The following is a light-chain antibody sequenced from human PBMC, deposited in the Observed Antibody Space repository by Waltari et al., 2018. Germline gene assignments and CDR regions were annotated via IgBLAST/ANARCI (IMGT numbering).Light chain of an antibody. CDR1: NSTIGNNY. J-gene: IGLJ3*02. V-gene: IGLV1-47*01. CDR2: RND. CDR3: ASWDDSLTCVL. Sequence: QSVLTPPPSVSGTPGQSVPIFCSGSNSTIGNNYVYWYQQFLATAPKLLIYRNDQRPSGVPDRFSGSRSGSSASLAISGLRSEDEASYFCASWDDSLTCVLFGGGTKLTV.